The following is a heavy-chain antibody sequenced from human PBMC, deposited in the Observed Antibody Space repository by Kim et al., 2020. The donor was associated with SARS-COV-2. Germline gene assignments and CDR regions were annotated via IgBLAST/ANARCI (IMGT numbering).Heavy chain of an antibody. Sequence: GGSLRLSCAASGFTLSNYNMNWVRQSPGKGLEWVSSISSSGTYIYYADSLKGRFTISRDNAKDSLYLQMNSLRVEDTAVYYCASSATRFYYGMDVWGQGTTVTVSS. V-gene: IGHV3-21*01. D-gene: IGHD1-26*01. J-gene: IGHJ6*02. CDR2: ISSSGTYI. CDR3: ASSATRFYYGMDV. CDR1: GFTLSNYN.